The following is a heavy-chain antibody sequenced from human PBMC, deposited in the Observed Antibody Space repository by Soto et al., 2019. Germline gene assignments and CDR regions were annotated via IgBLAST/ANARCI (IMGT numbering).Heavy chain of an antibody. CDR1: GFTFSSYE. CDR2: ISSSGSTI. D-gene: IGHD2-2*01. V-gene: IGHV3-48*03. Sequence: GGSLRLSCAASGFTFSSYEMNWVRQAPGKGLEWVSYISSSGSTIYYADSVKGRFTISRDNAKNSLYLQMNSLRAEDTAVYYCARVSVVVPAATSPFDPWGQGTLVTVSS. J-gene: IGHJ5*02. CDR3: ARVSVVVPAATSPFDP.